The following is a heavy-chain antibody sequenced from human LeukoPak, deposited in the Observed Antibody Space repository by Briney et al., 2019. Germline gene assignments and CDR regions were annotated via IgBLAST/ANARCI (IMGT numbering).Heavy chain of an antibody. V-gene: IGHV3-23*01. CDR3: ARAYGSSGYFQLPIDF. Sequence: GQSLRLSCAASGFTFGAYAMSWVRQAPGKGLEWVSGITGSGDTTHHVDSVKGRFTISRDNSKNTLFLQMNSLRVEDTALYYCARAYGSSGYFQLPIDFWGQGTLVTVSS. CDR1: GFTFGAYA. J-gene: IGHJ4*02. CDR2: ITGSGDTT. D-gene: IGHD3-22*01.